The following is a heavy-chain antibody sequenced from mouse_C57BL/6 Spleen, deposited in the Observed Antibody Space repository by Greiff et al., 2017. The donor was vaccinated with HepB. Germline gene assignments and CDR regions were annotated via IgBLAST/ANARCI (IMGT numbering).Heavy chain of an antibody. Sequence: VQLQQSGAELVMPGASVKLSCKASGYTFTSYWMHWVKQRPGQGLEWIGEIDPSDSYTTYNQKFKGKSTLIVDKSSSPAYMQLSSLTSEDSAVYYWARFYSNYGDYWGQGTTLTVSS. V-gene: IGHV1-69*01. J-gene: IGHJ2*01. CDR3: ARFYSNYGDY. CDR2: IDPSDSYT. D-gene: IGHD2-5*01. CDR1: GYTFTSYW.